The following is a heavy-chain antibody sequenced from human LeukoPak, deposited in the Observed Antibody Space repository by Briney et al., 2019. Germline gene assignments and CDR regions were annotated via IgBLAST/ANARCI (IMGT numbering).Heavy chain of an antibody. CDR1: GGYISSSSYF. CDR2: MSYSGST. CDR3: ARHLRSVYDPRAFDY. J-gene: IGHJ4*02. D-gene: IGHD5/OR15-5a*01. V-gene: IGHV4-39*01. Sequence: PSETQSLTCTVSGGYISSSSYFWAWIRQPPGKGLECIGSMSYSGSTYYNPSLKSRVTISVDTSKNQFSLKLTSVTAADTAVYYCARHLRSVYDPRAFDYWGQGTLVTVSS.